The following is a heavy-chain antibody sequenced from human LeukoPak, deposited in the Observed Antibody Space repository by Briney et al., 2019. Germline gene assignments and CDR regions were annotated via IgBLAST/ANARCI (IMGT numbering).Heavy chain of an antibody. V-gene: IGHV3-9*01. Sequence: GGSLRLSCAASGFTFDDYAMHWVRQAPGKGLEWVSGISWNSGSIGYADSVKGRFTISRDNAKSTLYLQMSSLRAEDTAVYYCAKDHMTTLTTTDYWGQGTLVTVSS. CDR2: ISWNSGSI. CDR1: GFTFDDYA. CDR3: AKDHMTTLTTTDY. D-gene: IGHD4-17*01. J-gene: IGHJ4*02.